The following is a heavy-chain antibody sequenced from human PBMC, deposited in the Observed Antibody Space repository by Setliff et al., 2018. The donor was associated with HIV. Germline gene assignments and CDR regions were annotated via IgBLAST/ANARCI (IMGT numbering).Heavy chain of an antibody. V-gene: IGHV4-59*01. CDR2: MSYSGST. CDR3: ARSDSYCAGDRYGVDGVDAFDI. J-gene: IGHJ3*02. Sequence: PSETLSLTCTVSGGSISSYFWSWIRQPPGKGLEWIGYMSYSGSTYYNPSLKSRIIMSVDTSKNQFSLKLSSVTAADTALYYCARSDSYCAGDRYGVDGVDAFDIWGQGTMVTVSS. CDR1: GGSISSYF. D-gene: IGHD2-21*02.